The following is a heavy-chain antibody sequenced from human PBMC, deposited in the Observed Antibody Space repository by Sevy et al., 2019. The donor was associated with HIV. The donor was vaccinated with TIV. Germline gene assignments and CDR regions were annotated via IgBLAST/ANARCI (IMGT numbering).Heavy chain of an antibody. V-gene: IGHV4-61*01. Sequence: SETLSLSCSVSGGSVSSGTYYWSWIRQPPGKGLEWIGHIYKTWSTNYTLSLQSRVTISVDTSTNQFSLRLRSVTAADTAVYYCARVPRGQLWYSGSLGGYYYHMDVWGKGTTVTVSS. D-gene: IGHD3-16*01. CDR2: IYKTWST. CDR1: GGSVSSGTYY. J-gene: IGHJ6*03. CDR3: ARVPRGQLWYSGSLGGYYYHMDV.